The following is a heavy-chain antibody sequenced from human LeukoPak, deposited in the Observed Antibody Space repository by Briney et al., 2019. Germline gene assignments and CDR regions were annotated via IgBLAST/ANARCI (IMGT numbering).Heavy chain of an antibody. CDR1: GFTFGDYA. J-gene: IGHJ4*02. Sequence: GGSLRLSCTASGFTFGDYAMSWFRQAPGKGLEWVGFIRSKAYGGTTEYAASVKGRFTISRDDSKNTLYLQMNSLKTEDTAVYYCTTGYYDSSGYSDYWGQGTLVTVSS. CDR2: IRSKAYGGTT. V-gene: IGHV3-49*03. CDR3: TTGYYDSSGYSDY. D-gene: IGHD3-22*01.